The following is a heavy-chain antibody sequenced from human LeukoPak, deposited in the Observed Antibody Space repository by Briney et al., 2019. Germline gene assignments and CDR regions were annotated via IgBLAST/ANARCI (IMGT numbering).Heavy chain of an antibody. V-gene: IGHV4-59*01. Sequence: SETLSLTCTVSGGSISSYYWSWIRQPPGKGLEWIGYIYYSGSTNYNPSLKSRVTISVDTSKNQFSLKLSSVTAADTAVYYCARGQWLAPGDYWGQGTLVTVSS. D-gene: IGHD6-19*01. CDR1: GGSISSYY. CDR3: ARGQWLAPGDY. J-gene: IGHJ4*02. CDR2: IYYSGST.